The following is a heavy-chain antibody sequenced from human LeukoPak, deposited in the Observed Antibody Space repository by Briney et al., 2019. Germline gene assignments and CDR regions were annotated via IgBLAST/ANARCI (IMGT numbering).Heavy chain of an antibody. CDR3: ARTLIVVVPAAPDY. CDR2: ISAYNGNT. D-gene: IGHD2-2*01. Sequence: ASVKVSCKASGYTFTSYGISWVRQAPGQGLEWMGWISAYNGNTNYAQKLQGRITMTTDTSTSTAYMELRSLRSDDTAVYYCARTLIVVVPAAPDYWGQGTLVTVSS. CDR1: GYTFTSYG. V-gene: IGHV1-18*01. J-gene: IGHJ4*02.